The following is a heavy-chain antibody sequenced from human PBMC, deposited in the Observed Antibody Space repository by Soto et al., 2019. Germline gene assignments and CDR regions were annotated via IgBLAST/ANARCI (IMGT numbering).Heavy chain of an antibody. J-gene: IGHJ4*02. CDR3: ARGPRHSDAY. Sequence: EVQLVESGGGLVQPGGSLKLSCSASGFTFSTSWMSWVRQAPGKGLEWVANIKQDGSEEYYVDSVKGRFTVSRDNAKNSLYLQMNCLRVEDTAVYFCARGPRHSDAYWGLGTLVTVSS. D-gene: IGHD5-18*01. CDR1: GFTFSTSW. V-gene: IGHV3-7*05. CDR2: IKQDGSEE.